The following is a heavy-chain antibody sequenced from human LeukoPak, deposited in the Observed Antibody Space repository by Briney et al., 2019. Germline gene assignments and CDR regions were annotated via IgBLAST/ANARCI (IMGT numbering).Heavy chain of an antibody. D-gene: IGHD3-3*01. J-gene: IGHJ5*02. V-gene: IGHV4-34*01. CDR2: INHSGST. CDR3: ARKGITIFGVVIRPFDP. Sequence: PSETLSLTCAVYGGSFSGYYWSWIRQLPGKGLEWIGEINHSGSTNYNPSLKSRVTISVDTSKNQFSLKLSSVTAADTAVYYCARKGITIFGVVIRPFDPWGQGTLVTVSS. CDR1: GGSFSGYY.